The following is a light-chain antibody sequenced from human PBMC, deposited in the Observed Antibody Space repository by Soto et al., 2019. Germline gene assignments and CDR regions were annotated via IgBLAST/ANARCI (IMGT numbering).Light chain of an antibody. Sequence: DIQMTQSPSSLSASVGDRVTITCRASQGISNNLAWFQQKPGRVPKLLIYLATTLQSGVPSRFSGRGSGTDFTLTISSLQPEDVAIYYCQKYNSAPWTFGQGTRVEI. V-gene: IGKV1-27*01. CDR2: LAT. J-gene: IGKJ1*01. CDR1: QGISNN. CDR3: QKYNSAPWT.